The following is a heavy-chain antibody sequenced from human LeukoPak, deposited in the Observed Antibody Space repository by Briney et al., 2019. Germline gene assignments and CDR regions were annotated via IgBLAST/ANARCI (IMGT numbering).Heavy chain of an antibody. CDR3: ARGRDY. CDR2: INHSGST. J-gene: IGHJ4*02. CDR1: GGSFSGYY. V-gene: IGHV4-34*01. Sequence: SETLSLICAVYGGSFSGYYWSWSRQPPGKGLEWIGEINHSGSTNFNPSLKSRVTISVDTSKNQFSLKLSSVTAADTAVYYCARGRDYWGQGTLVTVSS.